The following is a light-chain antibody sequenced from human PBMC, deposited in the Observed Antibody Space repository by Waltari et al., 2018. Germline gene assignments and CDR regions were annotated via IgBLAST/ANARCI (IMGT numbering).Light chain of an antibody. Sequence: QSVLTQSPSTSGTPGQRVTISCSGSNSNIGSNHVYWYQQLPGTAPKLLIYRSVLRPYGVPVRFSGPMSGTSASLGISGLRSEDEAHYYCFVWDDSLSGLWVFGGGTKLTVL. CDR1: NSNIGSNH. V-gene: IGLV1-47*01. CDR3: FVWDDSLSGLWV. CDR2: RSV. J-gene: IGLJ3*02.